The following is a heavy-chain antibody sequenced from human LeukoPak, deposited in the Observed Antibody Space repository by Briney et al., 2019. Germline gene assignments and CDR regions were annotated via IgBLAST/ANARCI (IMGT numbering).Heavy chain of an antibody. V-gene: IGHV4-4*02. CDR2: IYHSGST. D-gene: IGHD6-13*01. CDR3: AREEAAAGTGFDP. CDR1: GGSISSSNW. J-gene: IGHJ5*02. Sequence: SETLSLTCAVSGGSISSSNWWSWVRQPPGKGLEWIGEIYHSGSTNYNPSLKSRVTISVDKSKNQFPLKLSSVTAADTAVYYCAREEAAAGTGFDPWGQGTLVTVSS.